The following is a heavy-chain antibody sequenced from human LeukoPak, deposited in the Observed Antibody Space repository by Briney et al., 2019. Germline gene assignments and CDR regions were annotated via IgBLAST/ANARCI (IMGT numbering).Heavy chain of an antibody. J-gene: IGHJ6*03. D-gene: IGHD1-1*01. CDR2: IIPIFGTA. V-gene: IGHV1-69*06. CDR3: ARDTHELERPHYYYYYMDV. Sequence: SVKVSCKASGGTFSSYAISWVRQAPGQGLEWMGGIIPIFGTANYAQKFQGRVTITADKSTSTAYMELSSLRSEDTAAYYCARDTHELERPHYYYYYMDVWGKGTTVTVSS. CDR1: GGTFSSYA.